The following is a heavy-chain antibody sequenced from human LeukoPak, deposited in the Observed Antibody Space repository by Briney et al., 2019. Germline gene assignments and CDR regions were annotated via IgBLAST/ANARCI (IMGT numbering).Heavy chain of an antibody. CDR3: AKGPSSYYSFDY. V-gene: IGHV3-30*02. J-gene: IGHJ4*02. D-gene: IGHD6-13*01. Sequence: PGGSLRLPCAASGFTFSSYAMHWVRQAPGKGLEWVASIRYDGTNKYYADSVKGRFTISRDNSKNTLYLQMNSLRAEDTTIYYCAKGPSSYYSFDYWGQGTVVTVSS. CDR1: GFTFSSYA. CDR2: IRYDGTNK.